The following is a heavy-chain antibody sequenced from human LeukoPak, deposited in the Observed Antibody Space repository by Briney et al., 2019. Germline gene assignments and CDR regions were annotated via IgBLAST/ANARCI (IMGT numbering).Heavy chain of an antibody. CDR2: ISNSSSYI. CDR3: ARFYEGYYYYGMDV. CDR1: GFTFSSYS. V-gene: IGHV3-21*01. Sequence: AGGSLRLSCAASGFTFSSYSMNWVRQAPGKGLEWVSSISNSSSYIYYADSVKGRFTISRDNAKDSLYLQMNSLRAEDTAVYYCARFYEGYYYYGMDVWGQGTTVTVSS. D-gene: IGHD3-3*01. J-gene: IGHJ6*02.